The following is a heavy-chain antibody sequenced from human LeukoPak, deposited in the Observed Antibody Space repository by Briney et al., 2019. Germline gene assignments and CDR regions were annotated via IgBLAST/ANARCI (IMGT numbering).Heavy chain of an antibody. V-gene: IGHV4-31*03. CDR1: GGSISSSGYY. CDR3: ARSYSSSWYRSGAFDI. J-gene: IGHJ3*02. Sequence: SETLSLTCTVSGGSISSSGYYWSWLRQHPGKGLEWIGYIYYSGTTYYNPSLKSRVTISVDTSKNQFSLKLFSVTAADTAVYYCARSYSSSWYRSGAFDIWGQGKMVTVSS. CDR2: IYYSGTT. D-gene: IGHD6-13*01.